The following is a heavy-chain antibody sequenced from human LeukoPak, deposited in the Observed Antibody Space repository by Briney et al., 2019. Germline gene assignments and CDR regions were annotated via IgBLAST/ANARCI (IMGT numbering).Heavy chain of an antibody. CDR3: ARSPRLLWFGELFGYFDY. CDR1: GGSISSYY. J-gene: IGHJ4*02. V-gene: IGHV4-4*07. CDR2: IYTSGST. Sequence: SETLSLTCTVSGGSISSYYWSWIRQPAGKGLEWIGRIYTSGSTNYNPSLKSRVTMSVDTSKNQFSLKLSSVTAADTAVYYCARSPRLLWFGELFGYFDYWGQGTLVTVSS. D-gene: IGHD3-10*01.